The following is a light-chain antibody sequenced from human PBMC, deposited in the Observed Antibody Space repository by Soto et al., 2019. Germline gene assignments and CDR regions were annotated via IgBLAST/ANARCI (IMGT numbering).Light chain of an antibody. CDR3: ISSTSKSSLI. Sequence: QSALTQPASVSGSPGQSITISCAGTMRDVGAYNLVSWYQQHPGRAPQPIIYEVRNRPSGISFRFSGSKSGNTASLTISGLQAEYEADYYCISSTSKSSLIFGGGTK. V-gene: IGLV2-14*01. CDR2: EVR. J-gene: IGLJ2*01. CDR1: MRDVGAYNL.